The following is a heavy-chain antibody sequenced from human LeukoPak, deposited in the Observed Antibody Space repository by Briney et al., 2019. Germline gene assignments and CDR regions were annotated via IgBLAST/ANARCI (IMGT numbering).Heavy chain of an antibody. D-gene: IGHD3-10*01. V-gene: IGHV1-46*01. CDR2: INPSGGST. CDR3: ARSRVVRGVIGWFDP. CDR1: GYTFTSYY. J-gene: IGHJ5*02. Sequence: GASVKVSCKASGYTFTSYYMHWVRQAPGQGLEWMGIINPSGGSTSYAQKFQGGVTMTRDTSTSTVYMELSSLRSEDTAVYYCARSRVVRGVIGWFDPWGQGTLVTVSS.